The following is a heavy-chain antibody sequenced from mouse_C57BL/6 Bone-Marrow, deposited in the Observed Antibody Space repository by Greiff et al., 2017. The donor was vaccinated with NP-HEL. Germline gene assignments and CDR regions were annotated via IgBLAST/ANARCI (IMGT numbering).Heavy chain of an antibody. CDR3: ARKHYSSWFAY. J-gene: IGHJ3*01. CDR2: IYPSDSET. Sequence: QVQLQQPGAELVRPGSSVKLSCKASGYTFTSYWMHWVKQRPIQGLEWIGNIYPSDSETHYNQKFKDKATLTVDTSSNTAYMQLSSLTSEDSAVDDCARKHYSSWFAYWGQGTLVTVSA. CDR1: GYTFTSYW. D-gene: IGHD2-12*01. V-gene: IGHV1-52*01.